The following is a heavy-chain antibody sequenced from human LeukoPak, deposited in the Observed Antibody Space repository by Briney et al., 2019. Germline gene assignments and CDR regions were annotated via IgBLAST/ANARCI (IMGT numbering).Heavy chain of an antibody. CDR2: ISYDGVVK. V-gene: IGHV3-30*18. CDR1: GFTFSSNA. Sequence: GGSLRLSCAASGFTFSSNAMHWVRQAPGKGLEWVAFISYDGVVKYYVDSVRGRFTISRDNSKNTLYLQMNSLRAEDTAVYYCAKDLATKYSLGHWGQGALVTVSS. CDR3: AKDLATKYSLGH. D-gene: IGHD1-26*01. J-gene: IGHJ4*02.